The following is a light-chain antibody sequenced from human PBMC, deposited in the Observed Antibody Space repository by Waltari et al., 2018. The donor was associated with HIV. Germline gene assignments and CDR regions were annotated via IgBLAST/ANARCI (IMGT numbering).Light chain of an antibody. Sequence: DIQMTQSPSSLSASVGDRVTITCRASQGISNSLAWYQQKPGKAPKVLLYAASRLESGVPSRCSGSGSGTDYTLTISSLQPEDFATYYCQHYYSTPYTFGQGTKLEIK. J-gene: IGKJ2*01. CDR3: QHYYSTPYT. CDR2: AAS. CDR1: QGISNS. V-gene: IGKV1-NL1*01.